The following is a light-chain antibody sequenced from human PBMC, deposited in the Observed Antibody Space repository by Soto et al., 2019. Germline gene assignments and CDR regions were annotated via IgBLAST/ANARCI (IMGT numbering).Light chain of an antibody. CDR3: QHYVERSPIT. CDR2: GAS. Sequence: EIVLTQSPGTLSLSPGERATLSCRASQNVYSKYLAWYQQKPGQAPRLVIYGASSRATGIPDRFSGSGSETDFTLTISRLEPEDFALYYCQHYVERSPITFGQGTRLEI. V-gene: IGKV3-20*01. CDR1: QNVYSKY. J-gene: IGKJ5*01.